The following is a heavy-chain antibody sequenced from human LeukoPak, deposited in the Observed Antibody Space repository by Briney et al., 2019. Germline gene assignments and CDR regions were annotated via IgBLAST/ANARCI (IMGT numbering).Heavy chain of an antibody. CDR2: IIPIFGTA. V-gene: IGHV1-69*13. CDR3: ASNNLNYGDYGWFDP. CDR1: GGTFSSYA. D-gene: IGHD4-17*01. J-gene: IGHJ5*02. Sequence: SVKVSCKASGGTFSSYAISWVRQAPRQGLEWMGGIIPIFGTANYAQKFQGRVTITADESTSTAYMELSSLRSEDTAVYYCASNNLNYGDYGWFDPWGQGTLVTVSS.